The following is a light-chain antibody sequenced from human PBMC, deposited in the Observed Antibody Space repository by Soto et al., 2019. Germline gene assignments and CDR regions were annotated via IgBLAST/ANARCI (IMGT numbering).Light chain of an antibody. Sequence: QSALPQPASVSGSPGQSITISCTGISSDVGNYNLVSWYQQHPGKAPKLMIYEGSKRPSGVSNRFSGSKSGNTASLTISGLQAEDEAEYDCCSYAGSSPVVVGGGTQLTGL. V-gene: IGLV2-23*01. J-gene: IGLJ2*01. CDR1: SSDVGNYNL. CDR2: EGS. CDR3: CSYAGSSPVV.